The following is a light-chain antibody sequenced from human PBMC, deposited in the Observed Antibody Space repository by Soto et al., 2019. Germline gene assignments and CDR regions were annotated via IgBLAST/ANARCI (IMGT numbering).Light chain of an antibody. Sequence: QAVVTQPPSASGTPGQRVTLSCSGASSNIGKNFVYWYQQLPRTTPKLLISRNDQRPSGVPERFSGSKSGTSASLAISGLRSEDEAEYYCAAWDDSLSGSYAFGTGTKLTVL. V-gene: IGLV1-47*01. CDR2: RND. J-gene: IGLJ1*01. CDR3: AAWDDSLSGSYA. CDR1: SSNIGKNF.